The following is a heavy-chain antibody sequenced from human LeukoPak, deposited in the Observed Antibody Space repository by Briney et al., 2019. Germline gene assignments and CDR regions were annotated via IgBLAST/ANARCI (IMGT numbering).Heavy chain of an antibody. CDR2: IYSSGST. CDR1: GLTVSSNY. V-gene: IGHV3-53*01. CDR3: ARGWGAVAGVYGFDY. D-gene: IGHD6-19*01. J-gene: IGHJ4*02. Sequence: GGSLTLSCAASGLTVSSNYMSWVRQAPGKGLEWVSIIYSSGSTYYADSVKGRFTISRDSSKNTLYLEMHSLRVDDTAVYFCARGWGAVAGVYGFDYWGQGTLVTASS.